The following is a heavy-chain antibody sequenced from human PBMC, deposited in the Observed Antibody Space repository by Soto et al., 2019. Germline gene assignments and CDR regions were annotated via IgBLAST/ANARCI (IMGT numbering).Heavy chain of an antibody. CDR2: INVYNGNT. CDR3: ARGVGSGSYYNQYNWFDP. Sequence: ASVKVSCKDSGYTFTNYGISWVRQAPGRGLEWMGWINVYNGNTKYAQKVQGRVTMTTDTSTSTAYMELRSLRSDDTAVYYCARGVGSGSYYNQYNWFDPWGQGTLVTVSS. J-gene: IGHJ5*02. V-gene: IGHV1-18*01. D-gene: IGHD3-10*01. CDR1: GYTFTNYG.